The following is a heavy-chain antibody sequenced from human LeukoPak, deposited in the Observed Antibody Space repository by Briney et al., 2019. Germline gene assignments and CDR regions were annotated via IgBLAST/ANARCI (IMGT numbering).Heavy chain of an antibody. J-gene: IGHJ5*02. CDR2: IYYTGNT. CDR3: ARRYAHLSRYFDP. D-gene: IGHD3-16*01. V-gene: IGHV4-39*02. CDR1: GDSISGDNHY. Sequence: SETLSLTCTVSGDSISGDNHYWAWIRQPPGKRLEWIGIIYYTGNTHYNPSLKSRVNLSIDTSNNYFSLKLTSVTAADTAIYYCARRYAHLSRYFDPWSQGTLVTVSS.